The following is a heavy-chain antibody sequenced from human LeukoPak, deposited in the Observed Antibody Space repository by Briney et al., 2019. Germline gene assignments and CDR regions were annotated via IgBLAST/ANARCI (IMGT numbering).Heavy chain of an antibody. CDR2: IYSGGST. Sequence: GGSLRLSCAASGFTFSSYSMNWVRQAPGKGLEWVSVIYSGGSTYYADSVKGRFTISRDNSKNTLYLQMNSLRAEDTAVYYCARIVDHFDYWGQGTLVTVSS. CDR1: GFTFSSYS. V-gene: IGHV3-66*01. CDR3: ARIVDHFDY. J-gene: IGHJ4*02. D-gene: IGHD3-16*02.